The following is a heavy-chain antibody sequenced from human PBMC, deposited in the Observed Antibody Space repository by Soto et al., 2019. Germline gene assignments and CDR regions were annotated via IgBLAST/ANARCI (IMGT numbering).Heavy chain of an antibody. V-gene: IGHV3-23*01. J-gene: IGHJ6*02. CDR2: ISGSGGST. D-gene: IGHD2-2*03. CDR3: AKDLGLDIVVVPAAMVYGMDV. CDR1: GFTFISYA. Sequence: GGSLRLSCAASGFTFISYAMSWVRQAPGKGLEWVSAISGSGGSTYYADSVKGRFTISRDNSKNALYLQMNSLRAEDTAVYYCAKDLGLDIVVVPAAMVYGMDVWGQGTTVTVSS.